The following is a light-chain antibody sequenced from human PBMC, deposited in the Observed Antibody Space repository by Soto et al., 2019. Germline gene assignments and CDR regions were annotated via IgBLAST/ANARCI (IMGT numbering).Light chain of an antibody. J-gene: IGKJ1*01. V-gene: IGKV3-11*01. CDR2: DVS. CDR1: EDVSSS. CDR3: QQRYNWPRT. Sequence: IVLTQSPATLSLSPGERATLSCRASEDVSSSLAWYQQKPGQSPRLLIYDVSNRATGIPARFSGSGSGADFTLTISSLEPDDFAVYYCQQRYNWPRTFGKGTK.